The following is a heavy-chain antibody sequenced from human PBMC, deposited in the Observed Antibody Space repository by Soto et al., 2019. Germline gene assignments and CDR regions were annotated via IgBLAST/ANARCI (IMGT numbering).Heavy chain of an antibody. D-gene: IGHD2-2*01. J-gene: IGHJ4*02. CDR1: GGSISSSSYY. CDR3: ARGRYCSSTSCYADFGY. V-gene: IGHV4-39*07. Sequence: PSETLSLTCTVSGGSISSSSYYWGWIRQPPGKGLEWIGSIYHSGSTNYNPSLKSRVTISVDTSKNQFSLKLSSVTAADTAVYYCARGRYCSSTSCYADFGYWGQGTLVTVSS. CDR2: IYHSGST.